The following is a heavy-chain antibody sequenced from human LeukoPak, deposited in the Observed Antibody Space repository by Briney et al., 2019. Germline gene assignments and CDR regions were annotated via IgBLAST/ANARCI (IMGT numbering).Heavy chain of an antibody. D-gene: IGHD6-19*01. CDR2: IYHSGRT. CDR3: ARNSSGWFFDY. CDR1: GDSISSGYY. V-gene: IGHV4-38-2*01. J-gene: IGHJ4*02. Sequence: SETLSLTCDVSGDSISSGYYWGWIRQPPGKGLEWSGSIYHSGRTTYNPSLKSRVTISADTSKNQFSLKVRSVTAADTAVYYCARNSSGWFFDYWGKGTLVTVSS.